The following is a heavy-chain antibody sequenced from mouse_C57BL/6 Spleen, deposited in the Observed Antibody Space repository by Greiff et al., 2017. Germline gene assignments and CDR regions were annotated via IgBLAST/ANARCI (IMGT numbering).Heavy chain of an antibody. V-gene: IGHV1-4*01. CDR1: GYTFTSYT. Sequence: QVQLQQSGAELARPGASVKMSCKASGYTFTSYTMHWVKQRPGQGLEWIGYINPSSGYTKYNQKFKDKATLTADKSSSQAYMQLCSLTSEDSAVYYCARYEGAMYYWGQGTSVTFSS. D-gene: IGHD2-12*01. CDR3: ARYEGAMYY. J-gene: IGHJ4*01. CDR2: INPSSGYT.